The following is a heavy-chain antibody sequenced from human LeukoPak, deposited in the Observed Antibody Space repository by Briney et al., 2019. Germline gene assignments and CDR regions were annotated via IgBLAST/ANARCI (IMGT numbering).Heavy chain of an antibody. CDR3: AREVAAAGTYLFDP. CDR2: IYHSGST. V-gene: IGHV4-59*12. J-gene: IGHJ5*02. D-gene: IGHD6-13*01. CDR1: GGSISSYY. Sequence: SETLSLTCTVSGGSISSYYWSWIRQPPGKGLEWIGYIYHSGSTYYNPSLKSRVTISVDRSKNQFSLKLSSVTAADTAVYYCAREVAAAGTYLFDPWGQGTLVTVSS.